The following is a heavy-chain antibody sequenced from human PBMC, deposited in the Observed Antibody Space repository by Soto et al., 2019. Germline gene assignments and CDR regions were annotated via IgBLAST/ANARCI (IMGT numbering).Heavy chain of an antibody. V-gene: IGHV3-23*01. CDR1: GFMFSTTD. D-gene: IGHD3-10*01. Sequence: GGSLRLSCAASGFMFSTTDMSWVRQAPGKGLEWLTTIEGSGEITYYADSVKGRFTISRDNSKSTVYLQMDSLTADDTAVYFCVKNSGWFNTWGQGTPVTVSS. J-gene: IGHJ5*02. CDR2: IEGSGEIT. CDR3: VKNSGWFNT.